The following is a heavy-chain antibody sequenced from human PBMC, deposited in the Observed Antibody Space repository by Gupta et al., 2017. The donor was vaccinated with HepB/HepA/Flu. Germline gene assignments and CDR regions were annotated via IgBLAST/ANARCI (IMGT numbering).Heavy chain of an antibody. Sequence: QVQLVQSGAEVKKPGASVKVSCKASGYTFTGYYMHWVRPAPGQGLEWMVWINPNSGGTNYAQKFQGRVTMTRDTSISTAYMELSRLRADDTAVYYCARVGSPSSFWSGYYLGWTVPDPPNWFDPWGQGTLVTVSS. CDR1: GYTFTGYY. CDR2: INPNSGGT. V-gene: IGHV1-2*02. J-gene: IGHJ5*02. D-gene: IGHD3-3*01. CDR3: ARVGSPSSFWSGYYLGWTVPDPPNWFDP.